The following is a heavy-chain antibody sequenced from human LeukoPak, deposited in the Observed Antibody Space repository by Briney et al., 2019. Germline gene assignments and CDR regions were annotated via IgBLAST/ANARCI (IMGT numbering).Heavy chain of an antibody. Sequence: QPGRSRRLSCTASGFTSTSYWMLCVRQGPGKGRVWVSRIYSDGTGIDYADSVKGRFTISRDNAKNTLYLQMNSLRAEDTAVYYCVRLTTGNAFDIWGQGTMVTVSS. CDR3: VRLTTGNAFDI. CDR1: GFTSTSYW. V-gene: IGHV3-74*01. J-gene: IGHJ3*02. D-gene: IGHD1-1*01. CDR2: IYSDGTGI.